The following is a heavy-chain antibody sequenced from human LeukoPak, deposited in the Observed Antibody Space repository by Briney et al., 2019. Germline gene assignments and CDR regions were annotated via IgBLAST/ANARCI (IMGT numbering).Heavy chain of an antibody. CDR1: GYTLTELS. Sequence: GASVKVSCKVSGYTLTELSMHWVRQAPGEGLEWMGGFDPEDGETIYAQKFQGRVTMTEDTSTDTAYMELSSLRSEDTAVYYCATVLGDSSGYYYFDYWGQGTLVTVSS. CDR2: FDPEDGET. D-gene: IGHD3-22*01. CDR3: ATVLGDSSGYYYFDY. J-gene: IGHJ4*02. V-gene: IGHV1-24*01.